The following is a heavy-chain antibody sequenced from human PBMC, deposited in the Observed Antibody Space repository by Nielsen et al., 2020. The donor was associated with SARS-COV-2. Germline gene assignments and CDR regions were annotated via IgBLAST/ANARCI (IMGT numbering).Heavy chain of an antibody. Sequence: GESLKISCRGSGYSCTSYWIGWVRQMPGKGLEWMGIIYPGDSDTRYSPSFQGQVTISADKSISTAYLQWSSLKASDTAIYYCARQRVGATGDFDYWGQGALVTVSS. CDR1: GYSCTSYW. J-gene: IGHJ4*02. D-gene: IGHD1-26*01. CDR2: IYPGDSDT. CDR3: ARQRVGATGDFDY. V-gene: IGHV5-51*01.